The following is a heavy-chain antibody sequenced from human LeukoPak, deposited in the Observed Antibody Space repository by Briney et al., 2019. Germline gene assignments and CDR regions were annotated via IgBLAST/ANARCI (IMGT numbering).Heavy chain of an antibody. Sequence: PGGSLRLSCAASGFTFSSYEMNWVRQAPGKGLEWVSYISSSGSPIYYADSVKGRFTISRDNSKNTLYLQMNSLRAEDTAVYYCAKDLTMIVDVGGYWGQGTLVTVSS. D-gene: IGHD3-22*01. CDR2: ISSSGSPI. CDR3: AKDLTMIVDVGGY. CDR1: GFTFSSYE. V-gene: IGHV3-48*03. J-gene: IGHJ4*02.